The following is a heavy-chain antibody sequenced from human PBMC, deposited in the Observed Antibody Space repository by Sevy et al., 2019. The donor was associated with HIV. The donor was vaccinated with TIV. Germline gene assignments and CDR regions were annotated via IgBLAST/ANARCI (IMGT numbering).Heavy chain of an antibody. V-gene: IGHV3-30-3*01. J-gene: IGHJ1*01. CDR1: GFTFNRYA. D-gene: IGHD1-1*01. Sequence: GGSLRLSCAASGFTFNRYAMHWVRQAPGKGLEWVATILFDATNKHYPDSVKGRFTISRDNFQNSLFLQMDSLRAEDTAVYYSDLESLSSDVAEYFQNWGQGTLVTVSS. CDR3: DLESLSSDVAEYFQN. CDR2: ILFDATNK.